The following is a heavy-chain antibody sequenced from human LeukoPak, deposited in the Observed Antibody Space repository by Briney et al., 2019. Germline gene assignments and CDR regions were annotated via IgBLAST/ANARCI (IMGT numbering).Heavy chain of an antibody. D-gene: IGHD3-9*01. CDR1: GGTFSSYA. V-gene: IGHV1-69*05. J-gene: IGHJ6*03. CDR3: ASDIFTGPDYYYYYMDV. CDR2: IIPIFGTA. Sequence: SVKVSCKASGGTFSSYAISWVRQAPGQGLEWMGGIIPIFGTANHAQKFQGRVTITTDESTSTAYMELSSLRSEDTAVYYCASDIFTGPDYYYYYMDVWGKGTTVTVSS.